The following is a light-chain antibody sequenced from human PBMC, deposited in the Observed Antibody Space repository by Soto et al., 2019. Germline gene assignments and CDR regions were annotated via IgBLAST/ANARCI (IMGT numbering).Light chain of an antibody. J-gene: IGLJ2*01. V-gene: IGLV2-14*03. CDR2: DVS. Sequence: QSVLTQPASVSGSPGQSITISCTGTSSDIGAYNYVSWYQQHPGKAPKLIIYDVSNRPSGVSVRFSGSRSGSTASLTISGLQAEDEADYYCSSYTGSSTLVFGGGTKLTVL. CDR1: SSDIGAYNY. CDR3: SSYTGSSTLV.